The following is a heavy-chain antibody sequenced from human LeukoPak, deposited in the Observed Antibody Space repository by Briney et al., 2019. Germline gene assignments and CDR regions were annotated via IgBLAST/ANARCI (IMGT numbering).Heavy chain of an antibody. V-gene: IGHV4-34*01. CDR3: ARGFLRSGSPTLDV. Sequence: SETLSLTCPVYGGSFSGYYWSWIRQPPGKGLEWIGEINHSGSTNYNPSLKSRVTISVDTSKNQFSLKLSSVTAADTAVYYCARGFLRSGSPTLDVWGKGTTVTVSS. CDR1: GGSFSGYY. CDR2: INHSGST. J-gene: IGHJ6*04. D-gene: IGHD3-10*01.